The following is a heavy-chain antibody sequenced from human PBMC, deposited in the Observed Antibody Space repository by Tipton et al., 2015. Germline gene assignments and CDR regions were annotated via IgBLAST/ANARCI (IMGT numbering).Heavy chain of an antibody. D-gene: IGHD6-13*01. J-gene: IGHJ4*02. CDR1: GGSVSSGFYY. CDR3: ARGAGNSSTWDFDY. Sequence: TLSLTCTVSGGSVSSGFYYWSWIRQTPGKGLEWIGEVNHGGSSNYKPSLKSRVTVSVDTSKNQFSLRVSSVTAADTAVYYCARGAGNSSTWDFDYWGQGSLVTVSS. CDR2: VNHGGSS. V-gene: IGHV4-61*01.